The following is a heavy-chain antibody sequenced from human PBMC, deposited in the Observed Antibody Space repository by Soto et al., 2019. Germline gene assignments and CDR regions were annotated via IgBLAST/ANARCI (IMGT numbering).Heavy chain of an antibody. D-gene: IGHD2-8*01. V-gene: IGHV3-33*08. CDR3: ARDQGVVIIKDH. CDR1: VFTFRNHA. J-gene: IGHJ4*02. CDR2: IWYDGTSK. Sequence: PWWSLRLSCSASVFTFRNHAMHWFRQAPGKGLEWVGLIWYDGTSKYYADSVKGRFTISRDNSKNTLYLEMNSLRVEDTGIYYCARDQGVVIIKDHWGQGTLVTVSS.